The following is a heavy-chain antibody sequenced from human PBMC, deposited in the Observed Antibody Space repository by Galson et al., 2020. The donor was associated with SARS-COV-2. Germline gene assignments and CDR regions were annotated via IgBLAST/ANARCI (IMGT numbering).Heavy chain of an antibody. V-gene: IGHV4-38-2*01. CDR2: IYHSGNT. D-gene: IGHD2-15*01. CDR1: GYSISSGHH. J-gene: IGHJ6*03. CDR3: ARGAEERRIIVVVPYYYSYMDV. Sequence: SQTLSLTCAVSGYSISSGHHWGWIRQPPGKGLECIGSIYHSGNTYYNPSLESRVTISVDASKNQFSLSLSSVTAADTAVYYCARGAEERRIIVVVPYYYSYMDVWGSGTTVTVSS.